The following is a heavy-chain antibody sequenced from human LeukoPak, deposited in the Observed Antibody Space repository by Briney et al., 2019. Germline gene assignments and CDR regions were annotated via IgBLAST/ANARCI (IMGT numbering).Heavy chain of an antibody. D-gene: IGHD6-6*01. CDR1: GFSFSSYS. CDR2: ISSGTGSYI. CDR3: ARCSGVFGSSDY. J-gene: IGHJ4*02. Sequence: GGSLRLSCVVSGFSFSSYSMNWVRQAPGKGLEWVSTISSGTGSYIYYADSVRGRFTISRDNAKNSLYLQMNSLRAEDTAVYYCARCSGVFGSSDYWGQGTLVTVSS. V-gene: IGHV3-21*01.